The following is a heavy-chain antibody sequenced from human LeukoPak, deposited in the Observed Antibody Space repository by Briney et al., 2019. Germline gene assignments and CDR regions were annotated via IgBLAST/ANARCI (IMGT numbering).Heavy chain of an antibody. CDR3: ARLSYSSSWSDAFDI. CDR2: IYYSGST. Sequence: SETLSLTCTVSGGSISSYYWSWIRQPPGKGLEWIGYIYYSGSTNYNPSLKSRVTISVDTSKNQFSLKLSSVTAADTAVYYCARLSYSSSWSDAFDIWGQGTMVTVSS. CDR1: GGSISSYY. D-gene: IGHD6-13*01. V-gene: IGHV4-59*08. J-gene: IGHJ3*02.